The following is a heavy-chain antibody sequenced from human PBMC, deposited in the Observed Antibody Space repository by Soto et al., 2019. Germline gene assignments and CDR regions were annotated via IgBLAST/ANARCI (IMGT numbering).Heavy chain of an antibody. D-gene: IGHD4-17*01. CDR3: ARGAGYGDYGGY. J-gene: IGHJ4*02. Sequence: EVQLVESEGGLVQPGGSLRLSCAASGFSLTSYSMNWVRQAPGKGLQWVAYISGSGSTKKYADSVKGRFTISRDNAENSVYLQMNSLGDEDTAVYYCARGAGYGDYGGYWGQGTLVTVSS. CDR2: ISGSGSTK. CDR1: GFSLTSYS. V-gene: IGHV3-48*02.